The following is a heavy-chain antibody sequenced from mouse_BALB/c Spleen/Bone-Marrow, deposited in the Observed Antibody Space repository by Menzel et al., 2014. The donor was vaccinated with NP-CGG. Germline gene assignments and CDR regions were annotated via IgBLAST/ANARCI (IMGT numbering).Heavy chain of an antibody. D-gene: IGHD2-2*01. CDR2: IDPANGNT. CDR3: AGGWLPSYAMDY. V-gene: IGHV14-3*02. Sequence: SGAELVKPGASAKLSCTASGFNIKDTYMHWVKQRPEQGLEWIGRIDPANGNTKYDPKFQGKATITADTSSNTAYLQLSSLTSEDTAVYYCAGGWLPSYAMDYWGQGTSVTVSS. CDR1: GFNIKDTY. J-gene: IGHJ4*01.